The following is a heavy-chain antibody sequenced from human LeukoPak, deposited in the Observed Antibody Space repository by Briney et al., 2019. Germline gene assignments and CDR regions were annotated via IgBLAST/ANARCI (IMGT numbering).Heavy chain of an antibody. CDR2: ISGSGGST. D-gene: IGHD2-21*01. CDR1: GFTFSSYA. V-gene: IGHV3-23*01. CDR3: AKASLRYCGGCYYFDY. Sequence: GGSLRLSCAASGFTFSSYAMSWVRQAPGEGLEWVSAISGSGGSTYYADSVKGRFTISRDNSKNTLYLQMNSLRAEDTAVYYCAKASLRYCGGCYYFDYWGQGTLVTVSS. J-gene: IGHJ4*02.